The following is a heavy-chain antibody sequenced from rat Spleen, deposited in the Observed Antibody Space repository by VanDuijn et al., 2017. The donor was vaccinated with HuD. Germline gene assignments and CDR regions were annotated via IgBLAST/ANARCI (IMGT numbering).Heavy chain of an antibody. CDR1: GFTFSSYV. Sequence: EVQLVESGGGLVQPGSSMKVSCVASGFTFSSYVMHWFRQAPEYGIEWLAYINTDSSSTHYAETVKGRFTISRDNAKNTVDMQLSSLRSEDTAMYCCARERSWERYFDYWGQGVMVTVSS. CDR3: ARERSWERYFDY. CDR2: INTDSSST. J-gene: IGHJ2*01. D-gene: IGHD5-1*01. V-gene: IGHV5-43*01.